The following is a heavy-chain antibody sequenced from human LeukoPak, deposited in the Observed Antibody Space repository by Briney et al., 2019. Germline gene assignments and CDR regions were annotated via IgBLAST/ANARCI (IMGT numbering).Heavy chain of an antibody. CDR3: ARGSNILTGYYNGPPGDAFDI. D-gene: IGHD3-9*01. CDR1: GGSISSYH. CDR2: ISNSGTT. Sequence: SETLSLTCTVSGGSISSYHWSWIRQPAGKGLEWIGRISNSGTTNYNPSLKSRVTMSLDTSKNQFSLKLSSVTAADTAVYYFARGSNILTGYYNGPPGDAFDIWGQGTMVTVSS. J-gene: IGHJ3*02. V-gene: IGHV4-4*07.